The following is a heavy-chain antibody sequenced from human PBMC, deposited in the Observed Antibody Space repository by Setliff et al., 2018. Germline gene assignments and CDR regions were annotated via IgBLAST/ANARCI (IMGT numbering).Heavy chain of an antibody. Sequence: PSETLSLTCTVSGGSISPYFWSWIRQPPGKGLEWMGYIYHNGNTNFNPSLKTRVTMSVDTSKNQFALNLRSVTAADTAVYYCVRDRTAYSYGLDVWGQGTTVTVSS. V-gene: IGHV4-59*01. CDR3: VRDRTAYSYGLDV. J-gene: IGHJ6*02. D-gene: IGHD5-18*01. CDR1: GGSISPYF. CDR2: IYHNGNT.